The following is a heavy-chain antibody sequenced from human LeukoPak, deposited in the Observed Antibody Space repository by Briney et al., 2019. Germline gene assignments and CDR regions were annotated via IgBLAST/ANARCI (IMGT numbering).Heavy chain of an antibody. CDR3: VRDDGNRTGSTYYDAFDI. CDR1: GFTFNKYW. D-gene: IGHD2/OR15-2a*01. V-gene: IGHV3-7*03. J-gene: IGHJ3*02. Sequence: PGGSVRLSRVASGFTFNKYWMIWVRQAPGKGLEWVANVNRDGNEKHYVDSVEGRFAISRDNAKNSLYLQMNSLRNEDTAVYYCVRDDGNRTGSTYYDAFDIWGQGTLVTVSS. CDR2: VNRDGNEK.